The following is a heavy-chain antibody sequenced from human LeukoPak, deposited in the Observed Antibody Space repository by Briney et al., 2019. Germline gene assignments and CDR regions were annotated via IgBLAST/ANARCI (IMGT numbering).Heavy chain of an antibody. CDR3: ARGGDILTGYPNYFDY. CDR1: GGSISSYY. CDR2: IYYSGST. D-gene: IGHD3-9*01. Sequence: SETLSLTCTVSGGSISSYYWSWIRQPPGKGLEWIGYIYYSGSTNYNPPLKSRVTISVDTSKNQFSLKLSSVTAADTAVYYCARGGDILTGYPNYFDYWGQGTLVTVSS. V-gene: IGHV4-59*01. J-gene: IGHJ4*02.